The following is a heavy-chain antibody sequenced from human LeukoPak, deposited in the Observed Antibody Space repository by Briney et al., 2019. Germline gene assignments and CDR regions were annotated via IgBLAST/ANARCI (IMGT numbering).Heavy chain of an antibody. D-gene: IGHD3-22*01. CDR3: AKSGYDSSGYYYDRGDY. Sequence: GGSLRLSCGASGFTFSSHGMNWVRQAPGKGLEWVSGISPSGGITYYTDSVKGRFTISRDNSKNTVSLQMNSLRAEDTAVYYCAKSGYDSSGYYYDRGDYWGQGTLVTVSS. CDR1: GFTFSSHG. J-gene: IGHJ4*02. CDR2: ISPSGGIT. V-gene: IGHV3-23*01.